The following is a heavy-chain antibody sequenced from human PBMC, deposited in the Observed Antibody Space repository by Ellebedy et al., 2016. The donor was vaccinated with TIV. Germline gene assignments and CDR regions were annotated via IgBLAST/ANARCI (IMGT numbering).Heavy chain of an antibody. J-gene: IGHJ4*02. D-gene: IGHD6-19*01. V-gene: IGHV3-30*04. Sequence: GESLKISCAASGFTFSSYAIHWVRQAPGKGLEWVAVISYDGTNKYYADSVKGRFTISRDNAKNSLYVQMNSLRDEDTAVYYCARDQWLGRAYYFDSWGQGTLVTVSS. CDR3: ARDQWLGRAYYFDS. CDR2: ISYDGTNK. CDR1: GFTFSSYA.